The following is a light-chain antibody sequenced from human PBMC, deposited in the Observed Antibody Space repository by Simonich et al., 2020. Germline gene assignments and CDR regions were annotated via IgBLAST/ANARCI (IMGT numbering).Light chain of an antibody. Sequence: NFMLTQPHSVSESPGKTVTISCTRSSGSIARHYVQWYQQRPGSAPTPVIYEDNQRPSGVPDRFSGSIDSSSNSASLTISGLKTEDEADYYCQSYDSSRVFGGGTKLTVL. CDR2: EDN. CDR3: QSYDSSRV. V-gene: IGLV6-57*03. CDR1: SGSIARHY. J-gene: IGLJ3*02.